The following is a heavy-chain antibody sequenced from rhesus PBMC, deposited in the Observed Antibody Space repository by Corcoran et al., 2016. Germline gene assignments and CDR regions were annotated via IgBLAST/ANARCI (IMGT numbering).Heavy chain of an antibody. CDR3: ARAYWEYCTGSGCYAYGLDS. CDR1: GGSISGYW. CDR2: IDSSGTP. Sequence: QLQLQESGPGLVKPSETLSLTCAVSGGSISGYWWSWIRQPPGKGLEWIGRIDSSGTPAYNPPLKSRVTISRDTSKNQFALKLGAVTAADTAVYYCARAYWEYCTGSGCYAYGLDSWGQGVLVTVSS. V-gene: IGHV4-160*01. J-gene: IGHJ6*01. D-gene: IGHD2-21*01.